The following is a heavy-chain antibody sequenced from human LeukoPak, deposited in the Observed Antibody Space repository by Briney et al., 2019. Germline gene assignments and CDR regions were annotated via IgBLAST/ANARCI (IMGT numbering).Heavy chain of an antibody. CDR2: INPNSGGT. CDR1: GGTFSSYA. D-gene: IGHD2-2*02. V-gene: IGHV1-2*02. Sequence: GASVKVSCKASGGTFSSYAISWVRQAPGQGLEWMGWINPNSGGTNYAQKFQGRVTMTRDTSISTAYMELSRLRSDDTAVYYCARDWGYCSSTSCYNFDYWGQGTLVTVSS. CDR3: ARDWGYCSSTSCYNFDY. J-gene: IGHJ4*02.